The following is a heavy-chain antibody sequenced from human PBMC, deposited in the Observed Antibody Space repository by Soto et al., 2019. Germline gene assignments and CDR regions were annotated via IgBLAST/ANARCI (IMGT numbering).Heavy chain of an antibody. Sequence: GESLKISCKGSGYTFTSHWIGWVRQMPGKGLEWMGIIFPGDSDTRYSPSFQGQVTISADKSISTAYLQWSSLKASDTAIYYCARRVYGYSYADWGQGTLVTVSS. J-gene: IGHJ4*02. D-gene: IGHD5-18*01. CDR1: GYTFTSHW. V-gene: IGHV5-51*01. CDR2: IFPGDSDT. CDR3: ARRVYGYSYAD.